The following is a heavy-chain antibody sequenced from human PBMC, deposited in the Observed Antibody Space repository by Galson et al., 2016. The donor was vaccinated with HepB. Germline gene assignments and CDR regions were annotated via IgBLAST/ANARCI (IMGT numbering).Heavy chain of an antibody. CDR2: IIPLLGIV. J-gene: IGHJ2*01. CDR1: GGTFNNFS. CDR3: AKDPRDKWYFDL. Sequence: SVKVSCKASGGTFNNFSITWVRQAPGQGLEWMGRIIPLLGIVNYAQKFQGRVTISADASTNTAYMEVSSLRSEDTAVYYCAKDPRDKWYFDLWGRGSLVTVSS. V-gene: IGHV1-69*04.